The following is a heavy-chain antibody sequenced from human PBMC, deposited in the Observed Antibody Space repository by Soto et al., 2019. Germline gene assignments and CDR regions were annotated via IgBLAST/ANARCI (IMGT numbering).Heavy chain of an antibody. CDR3: VRRHVSATGIDWLDP. V-gene: IGHV1-3*01. J-gene: IGHJ5*02. Sequence: ASVKVSCKASGYTFTSYGIHWVRQAPGQRLEWMGWINAANGDTKYSPKFQGRVTITRDTSASTAYMELSSLRSEDTAVYYCVRRHVSATGIDWLDPWGQGTLVTVSS. CDR2: INAANGDT. CDR1: GYTFTSYG. D-gene: IGHD6-13*01.